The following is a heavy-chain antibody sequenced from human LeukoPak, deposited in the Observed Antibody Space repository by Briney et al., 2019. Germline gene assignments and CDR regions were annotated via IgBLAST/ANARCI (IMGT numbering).Heavy chain of an antibody. Sequence: GGSLRLSCAASGFTFSNYAMNWVRQAPGKGLEWVSAISGSGDSTYYADSVKGRFTISRDNSKNTLYLRMNSLRAEDTALYYCAKDHDYYASGPIWGQGTMVTVSS. V-gene: IGHV3-23*01. D-gene: IGHD3-10*01. J-gene: IGHJ3*02. CDR2: ISGSGDST. CDR1: GFTFSNYA. CDR3: AKDHDYYASGPI.